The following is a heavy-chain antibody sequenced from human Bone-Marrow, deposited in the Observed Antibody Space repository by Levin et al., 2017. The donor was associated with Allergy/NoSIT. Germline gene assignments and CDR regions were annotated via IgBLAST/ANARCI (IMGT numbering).Heavy chain of an antibody. CDR3: AKDPGRCRGGSCYPFQY. CDR2: ISGSGEST. V-gene: IGHV3-23*01. CDR1: GFIFTNYA. Sequence: GGSLRLSCAASGFIFTNYAMSWVRQAPGKGLEWVATISGSGESTYYRDSMKGQFTISRDNSKYTLSLQMHNVRAEDTAVYFCAKDPGRCRGGSCYPFQYWGQGTLVTVSS. D-gene: IGHD2-15*01. J-gene: IGHJ1*01.